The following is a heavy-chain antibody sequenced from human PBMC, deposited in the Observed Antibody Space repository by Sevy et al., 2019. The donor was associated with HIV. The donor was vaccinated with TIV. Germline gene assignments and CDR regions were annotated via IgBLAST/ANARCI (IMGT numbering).Heavy chain of an antibody. D-gene: IGHD3-3*01. CDR1: GFRFSGYY. J-gene: IGHJ5*02. CDR3: ARDPTYYDFWAGYYTGWFDP. Sequence: GGSLRLSCVGSGFRFSGYYMNWIRQAPGKGLEWVSYISGTGNTKYYTDSVKGRFTISRDNAKNSLYLEMNSLRVDDTAVYYCARDPTYYDFWAGYYTGWFDPGGQGTLVTVSS. V-gene: IGHV3-11*01. CDR2: ISGTGNTK.